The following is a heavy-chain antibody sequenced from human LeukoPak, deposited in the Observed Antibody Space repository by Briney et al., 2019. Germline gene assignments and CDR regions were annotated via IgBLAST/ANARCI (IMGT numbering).Heavy chain of an antibody. V-gene: IGHV3-13*01. J-gene: IGHJ3*02. CDR3: AREDQLVDAFDI. Sequence: GGSLRLSCAASGFTFSSYDMHWVRQATGKGLEWVLAIGTAGDTYYPGSVKGRFTISRENAKNSLYLQMNSLRAGDTAVYYCAREDQLVDAFDIWGQGTMVTVSS. CDR2: IGTAGDT. D-gene: IGHD2-2*01. CDR1: GFTFSSYD.